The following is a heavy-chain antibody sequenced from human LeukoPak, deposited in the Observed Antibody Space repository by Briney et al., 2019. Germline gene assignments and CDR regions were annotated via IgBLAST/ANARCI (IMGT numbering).Heavy chain of an antibody. CDR2: ISSSGSTI. J-gene: IGHJ4*02. CDR1: GFTFSSYE. CDR3: ARDSRYGSGSYVDY. Sequence: GGSLRLSCAASGFTFSSYEMNWVRQAPGKGLEWVSYISSSGSTIYYADSVKGRFTISRDNAKNSLYLQMNSLRAEDTAVYYCARDSRYGSGSYVDYWGQGTLVTVSS. V-gene: IGHV3-48*03. D-gene: IGHD3-10*01.